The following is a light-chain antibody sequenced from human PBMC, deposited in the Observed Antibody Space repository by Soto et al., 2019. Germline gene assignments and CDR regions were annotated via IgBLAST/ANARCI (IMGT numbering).Light chain of an antibody. Sequence: IVLTHSPGTLSLSPGGSAALSCRSTESIDSNFLAWYQQKPGQAPRLLIYAASSRATAIPDRFSGSGSGTDFTLTIGSLQSEDCALYYCQQYNNWPGTFGQGTKV. V-gene: IGKV3-20*01. CDR3: QQYNNWPGT. CDR1: ESIDSNF. J-gene: IGKJ1*01. CDR2: AAS.